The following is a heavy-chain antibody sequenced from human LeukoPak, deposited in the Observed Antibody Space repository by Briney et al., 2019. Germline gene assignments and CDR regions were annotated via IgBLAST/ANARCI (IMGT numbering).Heavy chain of an antibody. CDR2: IDSDGSST. CDR1: GFTFSSYW. J-gene: IGHJ4*02. D-gene: IGHD5-24*01. Sequence: PGGSLRLSCAASGFTFSSYWMHWVRRAPGKGLVWVSRIDSDGSSTIYADSVKGRFTISRDNAKNSLYLQMNSLRAEDTAVYYCARETPRRGETRDGYRWGQGTVVTVSS. V-gene: IGHV3-74*01. CDR3: ARETPRRGETRDGYR.